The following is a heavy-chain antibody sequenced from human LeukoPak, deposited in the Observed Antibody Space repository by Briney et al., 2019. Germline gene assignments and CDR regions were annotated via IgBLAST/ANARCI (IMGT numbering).Heavy chain of an antibody. Sequence: ASVKVSCKASGYTFTGYYMHWVRQAPGQGLEWMGRINPNNGATNYAQKLQGRVTITGDTSISTAYMELSSLRSDDTAVYCCTRESGSYHGNDYWGQGTLVTVSS. J-gene: IGHJ4*02. V-gene: IGHV1-2*06. D-gene: IGHD1-26*01. CDR3: TRESGSYHGNDY. CDR1: GYTFTGYY. CDR2: INPNNGAT.